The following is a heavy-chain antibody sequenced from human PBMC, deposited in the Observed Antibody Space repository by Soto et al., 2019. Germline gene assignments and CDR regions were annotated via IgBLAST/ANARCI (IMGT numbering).Heavy chain of an antibody. CDR1: GFKFSDYW. D-gene: IGHD3-16*02. CDR2: IKHDTSEA. J-gene: IGHJ4*02. Sequence: GGSLRLACAASGFKFSDYWMSWVRQAPGKGLEWVGNIKHDTSEAHYADSVKGRFTITRDNIKNFLFLQMNGLRSDDTASYYCARDGLLFSGPYRPSRFDYWGLGTLVTVSS. CDR3: ARDGLLFSGPYRPSRFDY. V-gene: IGHV3-7*03.